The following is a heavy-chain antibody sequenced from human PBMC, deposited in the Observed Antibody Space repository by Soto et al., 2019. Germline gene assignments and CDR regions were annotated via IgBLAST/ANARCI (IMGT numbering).Heavy chain of an antibody. J-gene: IGHJ4*02. CDR2: IKQDGSEK. CDR3: AKLWSGYYKFDY. CDR1: GFTFISYW. V-gene: IGHV3-7*01. Sequence: GGSLRLSCAASGFTFISYWMSWVRQAPGKGLEWVANIKQDGSEKYYVDSVKGRFTISRDNAKNSLYLQMNSLRAEDTAVYYCAKLWSGYYKFDYWGQGTLVTVSS. D-gene: IGHD3-3*01.